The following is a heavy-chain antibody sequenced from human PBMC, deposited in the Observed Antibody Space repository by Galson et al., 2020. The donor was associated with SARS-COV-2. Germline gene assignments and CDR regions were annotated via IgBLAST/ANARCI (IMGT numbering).Heavy chain of an antibody. Sequence: SETLSLTFTVSGGSISSGSYYWSWIRQPAGKGLEWIGRIYTGVNTNYNPSLKSRVTISVDTSKNQFSLKLSSVTAADTAVYYCARLHYGEYAPEAFDIWGQGTLVTVSS. J-gene: IGHJ4*02. D-gene: IGHD4-17*01. V-gene: IGHV4-61*02. CDR3: ARLHYGEYAPEAFDI. CDR1: GGSISSGSYY. CDR2: IYTGVNT.